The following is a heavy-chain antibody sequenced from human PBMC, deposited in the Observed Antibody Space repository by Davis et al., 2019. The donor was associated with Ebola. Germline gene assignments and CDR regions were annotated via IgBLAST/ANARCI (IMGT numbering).Heavy chain of an antibody. J-gene: IGHJ6*04. CDR1: GDSGSIG. Sequence: HSQTLSLTCAISGDSGSIGWNWIRQSPSRGLEWLGRTYYSSKWYNDYAVSVKSRITMNPDTSKNQFSLQLNSVTPEDTALYYCARGWLRAGMDVWGEGTTVTVSS. CDR2: TYYSSKWYN. V-gene: IGHV6-1*01. CDR3: ARGWLRAGMDV. D-gene: IGHD5-18*01.